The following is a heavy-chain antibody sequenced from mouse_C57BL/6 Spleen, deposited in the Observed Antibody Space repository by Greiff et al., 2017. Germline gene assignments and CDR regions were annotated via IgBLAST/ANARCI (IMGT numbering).Heavy chain of an antibody. Sequence: QVQLQQSGPELVKPGASVKISCKASGYAFSSSWMHWVKQRPGKGLEWIGRLYPGDGDTNYNGKFKGKATPTADNSSSTDYMLLSSLTAEDYAVYFCSISGGYCVECYFDFWGTGTTVTVSS. J-gene: IGHJ1*03. V-gene: IGHV1-82*01. CDR3: SISGGYCVECYFDF. CDR2: LYPGDGDT. CDR1: GYAFSSSW. D-gene: IGHD2-3*01.